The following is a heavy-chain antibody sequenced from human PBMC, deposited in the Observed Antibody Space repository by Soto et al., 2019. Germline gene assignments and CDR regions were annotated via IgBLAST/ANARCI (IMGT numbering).Heavy chain of an antibody. CDR1: GGTFSSYA. J-gene: IGHJ3*02. D-gene: IGHD3-3*01. Sequence: QVQLVQSGAEVKKPGSSVKVSCKASGGTFSSYAISWVRQAPGQGLEWMGGIIPIFGTANYAQKFQGRVTITADKSTSTASMELSSLRSEDTAVYYCASPPYYDFWSGYYAFDIWGQGTMVTVSS. CDR3: ASPPYYDFWSGYYAFDI. CDR2: IIPIFGTA. V-gene: IGHV1-69*06.